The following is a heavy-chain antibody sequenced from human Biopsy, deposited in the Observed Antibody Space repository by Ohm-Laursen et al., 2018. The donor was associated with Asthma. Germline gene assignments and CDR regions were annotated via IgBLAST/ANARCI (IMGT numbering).Heavy chain of an antibody. J-gene: IGHJ4*02. CDR2: ISSSSRTI. CDR1: GFTFSSYS. D-gene: IGHD5-18*01. V-gene: IGHV3-48*02. Sequence: SRRLSCAASGFTFSSYSMNWVRQAPWKGLEWVSYISSSSRTIYYADSVKGRFTISRDNAKNSLYLQMNSLRDEDTAVYYCARFKRGYSYGYAGVFDYWGQGTLVTVSS. CDR3: ARFKRGYSYGYAGVFDY.